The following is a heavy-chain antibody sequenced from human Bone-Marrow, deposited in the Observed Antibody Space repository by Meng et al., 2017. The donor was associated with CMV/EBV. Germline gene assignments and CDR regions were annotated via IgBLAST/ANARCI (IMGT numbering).Heavy chain of an antibody. CDR2: IYSGGST. CDR1: GFTFDDYG. V-gene: IGHV3-53*01. J-gene: IGHJ4*02. D-gene: IGHD2-2*01. CDR3: ARDPEYCSSTSCYQGDY. Sequence: GESLKISCAASGFTFDDYGMSWVRQAPGKGLEWVSVIYSGGSTYYADSVKGRFTISRDNSKNTLYLQMNSLRAEDTAVYYCARDPEYCSSTSCYQGDYWGQGTRVTVSS.